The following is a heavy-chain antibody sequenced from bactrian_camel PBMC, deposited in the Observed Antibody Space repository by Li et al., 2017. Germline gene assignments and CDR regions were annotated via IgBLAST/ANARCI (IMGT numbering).Heavy chain of an antibody. CDR2: IHSRLGGT. J-gene: IGHJ4*01. D-gene: IGHD5*01. CDR3: AAHLGKCLRVGARYRRNY. CDR1: GFSFDDSD. Sequence: QVQLVESGGTSVQAGETLRLSCVASGFSFDDSDMGWFRQAPGKERERVASIHSRLGGTYYADSVRGRFTISQDNAKNTVYMQLNILQADDTGVYYCAAHLGKCLRVGARYRRNYWGQGTQVTVS. V-gene: IGHV3S61*01.